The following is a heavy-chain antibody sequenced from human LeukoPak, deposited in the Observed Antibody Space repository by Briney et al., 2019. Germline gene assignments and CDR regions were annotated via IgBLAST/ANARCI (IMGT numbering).Heavy chain of an antibody. Sequence: GGSLRLSCAVSGFTFSNYEMNWVRQAPGKGLEWVSYISTGGGNIYYADSVKGRFTSSRDNAKNSLYLQMNSPRAEDTAVYYCASSSGRLFDYWGQGTLVTVSS. CDR1: GFTFSNYE. J-gene: IGHJ4*02. CDR3: ASSSGRLFDY. CDR2: ISTGGGNI. V-gene: IGHV3-48*03. D-gene: IGHD3-22*01.